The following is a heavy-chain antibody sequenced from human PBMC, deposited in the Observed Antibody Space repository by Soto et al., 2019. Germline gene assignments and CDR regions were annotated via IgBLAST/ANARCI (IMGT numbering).Heavy chain of an antibody. Sequence: QITLKESGPPLVKPTQTLTLTCTCSGFSLSTSGVGVGWIRQPPGKALEWLALIYWDDDKRYSPSLKSRLSITKDTSKNPVVLIMTNMDPVDTATYYCARTRSGSYFQLYAFDIWGQGTMVTVSS. D-gene: IGHD1-26*01. V-gene: IGHV2-5*02. J-gene: IGHJ3*02. CDR1: GFSLSTSGVG. CDR2: IYWDDDK. CDR3: ARTRSGSYFQLYAFDI.